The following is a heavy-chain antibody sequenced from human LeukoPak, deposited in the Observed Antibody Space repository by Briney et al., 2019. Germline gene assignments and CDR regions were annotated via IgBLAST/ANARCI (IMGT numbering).Heavy chain of an antibody. CDR1: GFTFSRYW. Sequence: GGSLRLSCAASGFTFSRYWMHWVRQAPGKGLVWVSRINSDGSYTSYADSVKGRFTISRDNAKNTVYLQMSSLRAEDTAVYYCARICSTTDCLISAWGQGTLVTVSS. CDR3: ARICSTTDCLISA. V-gene: IGHV3-74*01. D-gene: IGHD2-2*01. CDR2: INSDGSYT. J-gene: IGHJ4*02.